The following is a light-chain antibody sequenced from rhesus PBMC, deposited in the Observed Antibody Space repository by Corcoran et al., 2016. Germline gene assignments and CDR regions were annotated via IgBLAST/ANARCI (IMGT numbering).Light chain of an antibody. CDR2: KAS. J-gene: IGKJ2*01. V-gene: IGKV1-22*01. CDR1: QGISSW. Sequence: DIQMTQSPSSLSVSVGDTVTITCRASQGISSWLAWYQQKPGKAPKLLIYKASSLQRGVPSRFSGSGSGTDFTLTISSLHSEDFATYYCQQYSSRPYSFGQGTKVEIK. CDR3: QQYSSRPYS.